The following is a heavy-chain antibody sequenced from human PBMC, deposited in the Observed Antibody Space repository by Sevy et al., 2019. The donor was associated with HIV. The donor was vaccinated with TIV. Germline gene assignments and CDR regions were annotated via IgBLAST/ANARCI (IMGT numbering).Heavy chain of an antibody. Sequence: GGSLRLSCVTSGFTFRTSGMHWVRQSPGKGLEWVAIISYDEAHKNYADSVRGRFSISKDNSKNTLYLQMSSLKTEDTAVYYCAKDYSAGITFVRGAYRARGDYFDYWGQGTQVIVSS. V-gene: IGHV3-30*18. J-gene: IGHJ4*02. CDR2: ISYDEAHK. CDR3: AKDYSAGITFVRGAYRARGDYFDY. D-gene: IGHD3-10*01. CDR1: GFTFRTSG.